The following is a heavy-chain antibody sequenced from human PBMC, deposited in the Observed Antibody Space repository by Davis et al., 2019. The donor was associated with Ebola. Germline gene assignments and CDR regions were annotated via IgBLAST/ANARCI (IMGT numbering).Heavy chain of an antibody. V-gene: IGHV3-21*04. CDR3: ARGRGNQYYYVPREFDY. CDR1: GFTFSTYS. CDR2: ISSDSDYI. D-gene: IGHD3-10*02. J-gene: IGHJ4*02. Sequence: GESLKISCAASGFTFSTYSMSWVRQAPGKGLEWVSSISSDSDYIYYADSVKGRFTISRHNSKNTLYLQMNSLRAEDTAVYYCARGRGNQYYYVPREFDYWGQGTLVTVSS.